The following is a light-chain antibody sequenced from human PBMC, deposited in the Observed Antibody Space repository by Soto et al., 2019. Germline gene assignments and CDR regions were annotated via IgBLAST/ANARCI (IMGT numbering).Light chain of an antibody. Sequence: ALTQPASVSGSPGQSVTISCTGTSSDVGSYNLVSWYQQHPGKAPKLMIYEGSKRPSGVSNRFSGSKSGNTASLTISGLQAEDEADYYCCSYAGSSTFYVFGTGTKVTVL. V-gene: IGLV2-23*01. J-gene: IGLJ1*01. CDR1: SSDVGSYNL. CDR3: CSYAGSSTFYV. CDR2: EGS.